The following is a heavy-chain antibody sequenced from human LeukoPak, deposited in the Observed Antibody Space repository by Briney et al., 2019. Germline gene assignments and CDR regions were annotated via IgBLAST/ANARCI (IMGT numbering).Heavy chain of an antibody. J-gene: IGHJ3*02. Sequence: SETLSLTCTVSGGSISSYYWSWLRQPPGKGLEWIGYIYYSGSTNYNPSLKSRVTISVDTSKTQFSLKLSSVTAADTAVYYCAFFSSIWYVGGDAFDIWGQGTMVTVSS. CDR2: IYYSGST. CDR3: AFFSSIWYVGGDAFDI. CDR1: GGSISSYY. D-gene: IGHD6-13*01. V-gene: IGHV4-59*01.